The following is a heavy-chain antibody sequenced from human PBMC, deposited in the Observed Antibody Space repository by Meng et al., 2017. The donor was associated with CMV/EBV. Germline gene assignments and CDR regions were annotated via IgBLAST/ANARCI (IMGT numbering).Heavy chain of an antibody. J-gene: IGHJ4*02. CDR2: VIPIFGTA. V-gene: IGHV1-69*01. CDR1: EGTLSSYG. D-gene: IGHD2-15*01. CDR3: AGNIIVVVPASPRDY. Sequence: SEGTLSSYGVRGVRTAHGRGLGWLGGVIPIFGTANYALEFLGRVTITADESTNTAYMELGSLRSEDTAVYYCAGNIIVVVPASPRDYWGQGTLVTVSS.